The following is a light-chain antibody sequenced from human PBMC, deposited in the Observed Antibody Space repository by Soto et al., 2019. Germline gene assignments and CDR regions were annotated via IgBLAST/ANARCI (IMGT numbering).Light chain of an antibody. CDR1: QTISSF. Sequence: DIPMTQSPSSLSASVGDRVTITCRASQTISSFLNWYQQKPGKAPKLLIYAASSLQSGVPSRFSGSGSGTDFTLTIGSLQPEDFATYYCQQSSSTPQTFGQGTKVEIK. V-gene: IGKV1-39*01. CDR2: AAS. CDR3: QQSSSTPQT. J-gene: IGKJ1*01.